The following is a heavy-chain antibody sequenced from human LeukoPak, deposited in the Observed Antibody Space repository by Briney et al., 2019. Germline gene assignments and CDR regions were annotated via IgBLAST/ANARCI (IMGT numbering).Heavy chain of an antibody. CDR1: GFTFGDYA. CDR2: IRSKAYGGTT. V-gene: IGHV3-49*04. J-gene: IGHJ6*02. CDR3: AADIDSSGFYYYYGMDV. D-gene: IGHD3-22*01. Sequence: GGSLRLSCTASGFTFGDYAMSWVRQAPGKGLEWVGFIRSKAYGGTTEYAASVKGRFTISRDDSKSIAYLQMNSLRAEDTAVYYCAADIDSSGFYYYYGMDVWGQGTTVTVSS.